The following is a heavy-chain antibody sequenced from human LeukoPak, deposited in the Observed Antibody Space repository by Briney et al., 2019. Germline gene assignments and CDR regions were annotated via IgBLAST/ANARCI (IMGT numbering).Heavy chain of an antibody. D-gene: IGHD6-19*01. J-gene: IGHJ4*02. CDR2: INHSGST. V-gene: IGHV4-34*01. CDR3: ATGVAQWLMPLFGY. CDR1: GGSFSGYY. Sequence: PSETLSLTCAVYGGSFSGYYWSWIRQPPGKGLEWIGEINHSGSTNYNPSLKSRVTISVDASKNQFSLKLSSVTAADTAVYYCATGVAQWLMPLFGYWGQGTLATVSS.